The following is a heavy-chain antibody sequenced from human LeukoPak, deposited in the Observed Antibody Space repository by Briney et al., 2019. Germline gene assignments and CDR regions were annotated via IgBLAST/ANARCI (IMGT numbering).Heavy chain of an antibody. D-gene: IGHD6-19*01. CDR1: GYTFTGYY. Sequence: ASVKVSCKASGYTFTGYYMHWVRQAPGQGLEWMGLINPNSGGTNYAQKFQGRVTMTRDTSISTAYMELSRLRSDDTAVYYCARGHSSGWYRYYYYYMDVWGKGTTVTVSS. CDR2: INPNSGGT. CDR3: ARGHSSGWYRYYYYYMDV. J-gene: IGHJ6*03. V-gene: IGHV1-2*02.